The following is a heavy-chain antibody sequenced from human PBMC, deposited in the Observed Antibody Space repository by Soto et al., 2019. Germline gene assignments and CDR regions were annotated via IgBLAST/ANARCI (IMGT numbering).Heavy chain of an antibody. CDR2: IWYDGSNS. V-gene: IGHV3-33*01. CDR1: GFIFSNYG. Sequence: GGSMRLSCAASGFIFSNYGMHWVRQAPGKGLEWVAFIWYDGSNSYYVDSVKGRFTISRDSFENTLYLQMNSLRVEDTAFYYCARSPGYSSGFDYWVQGTLVTVSS. J-gene: IGHJ4*02. CDR3: ARSPGYSSGFDY. D-gene: IGHD5-18*01.